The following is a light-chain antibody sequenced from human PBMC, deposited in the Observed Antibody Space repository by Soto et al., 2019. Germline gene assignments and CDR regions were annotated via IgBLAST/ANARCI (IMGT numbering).Light chain of an antibody. CDR2: GAS. V-gene: IGKV3-20*01. CDR1: QSVNSNY. J-gene: IGKJ5*01. CDR3: QQYGSSPIT. Sequence: EIVLTQSPGTLSVSPGERATLSCRASQSVNSNYLAWYQQKPGQAPRLLISGASTRATDIPDRFSGSGSGTDFTLTISRLEPEDVAVYYCQQYGSSPITFGQGTRLDIK.